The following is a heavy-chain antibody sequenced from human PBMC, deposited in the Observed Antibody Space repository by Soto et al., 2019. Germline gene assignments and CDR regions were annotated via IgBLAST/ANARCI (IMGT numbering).Heavy chain of an antibody. CDR2: ISYDGSNK. CDR1: GFTFSSYG. Sequence: PGGSLRLSCAASGFTFSSYGMHWVRQAPGKGLEWVAVISYDGSNKYYADSVKGRFTISRDNSKNTLYLQMNSLKTEDTAVYYCTRDGSGVGYWGQGTLVTVSS. CDR3: TRDGSGVGY. V-gene: IGHV3-30*03. J-gene: IGHJ4*02. D-gene: IGHD3-10*01.